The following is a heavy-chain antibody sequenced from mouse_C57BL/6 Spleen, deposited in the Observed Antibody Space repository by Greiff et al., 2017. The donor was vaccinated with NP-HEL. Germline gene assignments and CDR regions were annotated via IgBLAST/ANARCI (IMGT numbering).Heavy chain of an antibody. V-gene: IGHV1-81*01. CDR2: IYPRSGNT. J-gene: IGHJ2*01. CDR3: AKIYYGNYLYYYDY. D-gene: IGHD2-1*01. Sequence: QVQLQQSGAELARPGASVKLSCKASGYTFTSYGISWVKQRTGQGLEWIGEIYPRSGNTYYNEKFKGKATLTADKSSSTAYMELCSLTSEDSAVYFSAKIYYGNYLYYYDYWGQGTTLTVSA. CDR1: GYTFTSYG.